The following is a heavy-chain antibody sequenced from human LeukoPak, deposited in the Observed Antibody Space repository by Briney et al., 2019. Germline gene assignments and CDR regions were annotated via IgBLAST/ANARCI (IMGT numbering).Heavy chain of an antibody. J-gene: IGHJ5*02. D-gene: IGHD4-17*01. V-gene: IGHV1-18*01. CDR3: ARGGLYGDYVDYWFDP. Sequence: ASVKVSCKASGYTFSKYGISWVRQAPGQGLEWMGWISGYNAYTHYAQKLQGRVTMTTDTSTSTAYMELRSLRSDDTAVYYCARGGLYGDYVDYWFDPWGQGTLVTVSS. CDR1: GYTFSKYG. CDR2: ISGYNAYT.